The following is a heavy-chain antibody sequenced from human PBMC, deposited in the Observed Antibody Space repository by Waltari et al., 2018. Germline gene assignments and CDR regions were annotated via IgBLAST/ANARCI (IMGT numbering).Heavy chain of an antibody. J-gene: IGHJ4*02. Sequence: EVQLVQSGAEVKKPGESLRISCKGSGYSFTSYWISWVRQMPGKGLEWMGRIEPSDSYTNYSPSFQGHVTISADKSISTAYLQWSSLKASDTAMYYCARHMGGRLLFDYWGQGTLVTVSS. D-gene: IGHD2-21*02. V-gene: IGHV5-10-1*03. CDR3: ARHMGGRLLFDY. CDR1: GYSFTSYW. CDR2: IEPSDSYT.